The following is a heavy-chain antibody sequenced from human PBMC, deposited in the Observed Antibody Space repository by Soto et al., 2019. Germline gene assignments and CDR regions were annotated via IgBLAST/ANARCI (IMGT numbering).Heavy chain of an antibody. V-gene: IGHV4-59*01. CDR2: IYYSGST. CDR1: GGSISSYY. Sequence: SETLSLTCTVSGGSISSYYWSWILQPPGKGLEWIGYIYYSGSTNYNPSLKSRVTISVDTSKNQFSLKLSSVTAADTAVYYCARDRVVYYGSGSYSENWFDPWGQGTLVTVSS. D-gene: IGHD3-10*01. J-gene: IGHJ5*02. CDR3: ARDRVVYYGSGSYSENWFDP.